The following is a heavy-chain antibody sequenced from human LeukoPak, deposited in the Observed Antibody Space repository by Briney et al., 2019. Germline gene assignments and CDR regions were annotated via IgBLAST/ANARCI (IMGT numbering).Heavy chain of an antibody. J-gene: IGHJ5*02. Sequence: SETLSLTCTVSGGSISSGSYYWSWIRQPAGKGLEWIGRIYTSGSTNYNPSLKSRATISVDTSKNQFSLKLSSVTAADTAVYYCARVEFGGSGGSYLENWFDPWGQGTLVTVSS. CDR1: GGSISSGSYY. D-gene: IGHD2-15*01. V-gene: IGHV4-61*02. CDR2: IYTSGST. CDR3: ARVEFGGSGGSYLENWFDP.